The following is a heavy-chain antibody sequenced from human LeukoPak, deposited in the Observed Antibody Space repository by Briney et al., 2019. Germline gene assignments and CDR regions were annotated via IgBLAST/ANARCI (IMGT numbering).Heavy chain of an antibody. CDR1: GFTFSSYA. CDR3: AKAYPLLWFGELWLAY. J-gene: IGHJ4*02. V-gene: IGHV3-23*01. D-gene: IGHD3-10*01. CDR2: ISVSGGST. Sequence: GGSLRLSCAASGFTFSSYAMSWVRQAPGKGLEWVSAISVSGGSTYYADSVKGRFTISRDNSKNTLYLQMNSLRAEDTAVYYCAKAYPLLWFGELWLAYWGQGTLVTVSS.